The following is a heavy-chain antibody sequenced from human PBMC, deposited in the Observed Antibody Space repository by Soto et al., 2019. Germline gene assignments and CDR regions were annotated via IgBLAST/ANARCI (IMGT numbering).Heavy chain of an antibody. V-gene: IGHV1-2*04. D-gene: IGHD3-3*01. CDR2: INPNSGGT. CDR3: ARGDLLEWLWDAFDI. J-gene: IGHJ3*02. Sequence: ASVKVSCKASGYTFTGYYMHWVRQAPGQGLEWMGWINPNSGGTNYAQKFQGWVTMTRDTSISTAYMELSRLRSDDTAVYYCARGDLLEWLWDAFDIWGQGTMVTVSS. CDR1: GYTFTGYY.